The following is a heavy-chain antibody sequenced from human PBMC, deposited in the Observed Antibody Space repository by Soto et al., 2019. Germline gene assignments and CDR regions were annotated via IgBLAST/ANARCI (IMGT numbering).Heavy chain of an antibody. V-gene: IGHV1-18*01. CDR3: ARSGSYYPARNWFGP. CDR1: GYTFTSYG. CDR2: ISGFYDDT. J-gene: IGHJ5*02. Sequence: QLVQSGVEMKNPGASVKVSCKASGYTFTSYGISWVRQAPGQGLEWMGWISGFYDDTNNAQKFQGRVTVTKDTSTSTAYMELRSLKSDDTAMYYGARSGSYYPARNWFGPWGQGTLVIVSS. D-gene: IGHD3-10*01.